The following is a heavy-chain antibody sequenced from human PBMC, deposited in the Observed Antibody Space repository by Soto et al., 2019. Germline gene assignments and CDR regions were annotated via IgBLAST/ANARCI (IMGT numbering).Heavy chain of an antibody. D-gene: IGHD3-3*01. V-gene: IGHV3-9*01. Sequence: GGSLRLSCAASGFTFDDYAMHWVRQAPGKGLEWVSGISWNSGSIGYADSVKGRFTISRDNAKNSLYLQMNSLRAEDTALYYCAKEHYDFWSGYLYYYYMDVWGKGTTVTVSS. CDR1: GFTFDDYA. J-gene: IGHJ6*03. CDR3: AKEHYDFWSGYLYYYYMDV. CDR2: ISWNSGSI.